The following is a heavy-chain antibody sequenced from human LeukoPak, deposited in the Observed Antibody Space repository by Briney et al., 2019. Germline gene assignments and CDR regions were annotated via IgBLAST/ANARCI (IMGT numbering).Heavy chain of an antibody. CDR1: GFTFSSYW. J-gene: IGHJ4*02. CDR3: AKDIGPLWFGD. D-gene: IGHD3-10*01. V-gene: IGHV3-23*01. CDR2: ISGSGVST. Sequence: GGSLRLSCAASGFTFSSYWMHWVRQDPGKGLVWVSAISGSGVSTHYADSVKGRFTISRDNSKNTVYLQMNSLRAEDTAVYYCAKDIGPLWFGDWGQGTLVTVSS.